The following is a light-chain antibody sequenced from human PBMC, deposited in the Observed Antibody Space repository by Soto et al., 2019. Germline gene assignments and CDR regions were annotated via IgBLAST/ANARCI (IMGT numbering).Light chain of an antibody. CDR1: SSDVGSYNY. CDR3: NSYTSSTTLYV. J-gene: IGLJ1*01. Sequence: QSALTQPASVSGSPVQSITISCTGTSSDVGSYNYVSWYQQHPGKAPKLMIYDVTNRPSGVSNRFSGSKSGNTASLTISGLQAEDEADYYCNSYTSSTTLYVFGTGTKLTVL. CDR2: DVT. V-gene: IGLV2-14*03.